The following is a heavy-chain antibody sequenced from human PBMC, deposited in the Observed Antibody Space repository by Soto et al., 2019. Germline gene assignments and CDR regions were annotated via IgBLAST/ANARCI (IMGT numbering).Heavy chain of an antibody. CDR3: ARESVVVTPAIS. CDR2: IYYSGST. V-gene: IGHV4-30-4*01. D-gene: IGHD2-2*02. CDR1: GGSISSGDYY. J-gene: IGHJ4*02. Sequence: SETLSLTCTVSGGSISSGDYYWSWIRQPPGKGLEWIGYIYYSGSTYYNPSLKSRVTISVDTSKNQFSLKLSSVTAADTAVYYCARESVVVTPAISWGQGTLVTVSS.